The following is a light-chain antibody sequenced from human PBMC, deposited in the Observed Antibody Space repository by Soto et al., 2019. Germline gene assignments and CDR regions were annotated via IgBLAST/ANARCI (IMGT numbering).Light chain of an antibody. V-gene: IGKV1-39*01. CDR2: AAS. CDR1: QTITSD. Sequence: DIQMTQSPSSLSASVGDRVTITCRASQTITSDLNWYQQKPGKAPKLLIYAASNLQSGVPSRFSGSGSGTDFTFTISSLQPEDFATYYCQQTYSTPGWTFGQGTKVDNK. CDR3: QQTYSTPGWT. J-gene: IGKJ1*01.